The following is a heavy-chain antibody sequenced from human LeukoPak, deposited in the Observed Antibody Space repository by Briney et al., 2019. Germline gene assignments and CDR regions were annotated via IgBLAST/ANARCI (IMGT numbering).Heavy chain of an antibody. CDR3: VRGRGTSGWQWLNP. J-gene: IGHJ5*02. CDR2: INHSGST. CDR1: GGSFSGYY. V-gene: IGHV4-34*01. D-gene: IGHD6-19*01. Sequence: PSETLSLTCAVYGGSFSGYYWSWIRQPPGKGLEWIGEINHSGSTNYNPSLKSRVTISVDTSKNQFSLKLSSVTAADTAVYYCVRGRGTSGWQWLNPWGQGTLVTVSS.